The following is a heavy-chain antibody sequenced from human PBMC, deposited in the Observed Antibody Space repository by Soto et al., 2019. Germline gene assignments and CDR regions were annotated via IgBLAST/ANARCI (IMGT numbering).Heavy chain of an antibody. D-gene: IGHD2-2*01. CDR3: ARDTYCSSTSCYQGI. V-gene: IGHV1-69*08. CDR2: IIPILGIA. CDR1: GGTFSSYT. J-gene: IGHJ3*02. Sequence: QVQLVQSGAEVKKPGSSVKVSCTASGGTFSSYTISWVRQAPGQGREWMGRIIPILGIANYAQKFQGRVTITADKSTSTAYMELSSLRSEDTTVYYCARDTYCSSTSCYQGIWGQGTMVTVSS.